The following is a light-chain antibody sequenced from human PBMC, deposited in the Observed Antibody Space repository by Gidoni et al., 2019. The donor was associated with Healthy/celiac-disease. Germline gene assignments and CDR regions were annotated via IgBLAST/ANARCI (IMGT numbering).Light chain of an antibody. V-gene: IGKV1-39*01. CDR1: QTISTY. CDR2: AAS. J-gene: IGKJ1*01. CDR3: QQSYSMPRT. Sequence: DIQMTQSPSSLSASVGDRVTITCRASQTISTYLNWYQQRPGEAPKLLVYAASSLQRGVPSRFSATESGTDFTLTINGLQPEDFATYYCQQSYSMPRTFXQXTKVEV.